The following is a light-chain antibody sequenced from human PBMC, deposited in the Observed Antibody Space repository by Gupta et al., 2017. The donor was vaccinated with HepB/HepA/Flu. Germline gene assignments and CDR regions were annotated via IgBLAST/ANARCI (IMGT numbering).Light chain of an antibody. CDR3: QHSYH. J-gene: IGKJ4*01. CDR2: TAS. CDR1: QTLSNY. Sequence: DIQMTQSPSSLSASVGDRVTITCRASQTLSNYLNWHQQRPGRAPKLLIYTASSLQSGVPSRFSGSGSGTDFTRTSSSLQPEDFATYDGQHSYHFGGGTKVDI. V-gene: IGKV1-39*01.